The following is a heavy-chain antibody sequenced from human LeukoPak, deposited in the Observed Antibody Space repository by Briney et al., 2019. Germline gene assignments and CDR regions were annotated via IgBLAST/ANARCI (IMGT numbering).Heavy chain of an antibody. V-gene: IGHV1-2*02. CDR2: INPNSGGT. J-gene: IGHJ4*02. D-gene: IGHD3-22*01. CDR1: GYSFTDYY. Sequence: ASVKVSCKASGYSFTDYYMHWVRQAPGQGLEWMGWINPNSGGTDYVQKFQGRVTMTRDASISTAYMELSRLRSEDTAVYYCARDDVRDSSGYTFDYWGQGTLVTVSS. CDR3: ARDDVRDSSGYTFDY.